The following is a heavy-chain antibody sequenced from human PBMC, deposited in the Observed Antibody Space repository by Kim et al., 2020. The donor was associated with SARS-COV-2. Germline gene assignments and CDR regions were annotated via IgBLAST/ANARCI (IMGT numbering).Heavy chain of an antibody. V-gene: IGHV3-9*01. CDR2: ISWNSGSI. CDR3: AKARGYSYGYYDYYYGMDV. J-gene: IGHJ6*02. CDR1: GFTFDDYA. Sequence: GGSLRLSCAASGFTFDDYAMHWVRQAPGKGLEWVSGISWNSGSIGYADSVKGRFTISRDNAKNSLYLQMNSLRAEDTALYYCAKARGYSYGYYDYYYGMDVWGQGTTVTVSS. D-gene: IGHD5-18*01.